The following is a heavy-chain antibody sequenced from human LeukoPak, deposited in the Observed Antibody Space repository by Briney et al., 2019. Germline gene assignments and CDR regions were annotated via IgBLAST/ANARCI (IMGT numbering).Heavy chain of an antibody. J-gene: IGHJ6*02. D-gene: IGHD5-18*01. CDR2: ISVSGGST. V-gene: IGHV3-23*01. Sequence: GGSLRLSCAASGFTFSSYAMSWVRQAPGKGLEWVAAISVSGGSTYYADFVKGRFTISRDTSKNTLYLQMNSLRAEDAAVYYCARGEYSYAGRFFYAMDVWGQGTTVTVSS. CDR1: GFTFSSYA. CDR3: ARGEYSYAGRFFYAMDV.